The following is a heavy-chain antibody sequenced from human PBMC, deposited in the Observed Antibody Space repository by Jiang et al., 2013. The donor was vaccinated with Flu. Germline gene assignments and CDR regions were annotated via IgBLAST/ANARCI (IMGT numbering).Heavy chain of an antibody. Sequence: QTLSLTCSISGDGISTNSAAWNWIRQSPSRGLEWLGRTYYRSKWYNDYAVSVKSRITINPDTSKNQFSLQLNSVTPEDTAVYYCAREVEYRSSWSPIDYWGQGTLVTVSS. V-gene: IGHV6-1*01. CDR3: AREVEYRSSWSPIDY. J-gene: IGHJ4*02. D-gene: IGHD6-13*01. CDR1: GDGISTNSAA. CDR2: TYYRSKWYN.